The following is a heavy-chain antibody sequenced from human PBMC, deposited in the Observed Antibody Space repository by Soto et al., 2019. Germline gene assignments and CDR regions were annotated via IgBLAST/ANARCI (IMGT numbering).Heavy chain of an antibody. D-gene: IGHD2-2*01. V-gene: IGHV1-18*01. CDR1: GYIFHNYG. CDR2: ISAYDDKK. J-gene: IGHJ5*02. Sequence: QIQLMQSGAEVKKPGASVKVSCKASGYIFHNYGIAWVRQAPGQGLEWMGWISAYDDKKNYTEKFQGRVTMTTDIYTTTAYMEQRSVSSDDTAVYSCASAGWQHQPLADWLDPWGQGTLVTVSS. CDR3: ASAGWQHQPLADWLDP.